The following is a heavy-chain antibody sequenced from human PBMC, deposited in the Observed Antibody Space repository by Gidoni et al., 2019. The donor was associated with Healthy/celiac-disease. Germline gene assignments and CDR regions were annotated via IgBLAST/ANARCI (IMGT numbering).Heavy chain of an antibody. CDR1: GFTFSSSA. D-gene: IGHD4-17*01. Sequence: EVQLVESGGGVVQPGGPLTPSCAASGFTFSSSAMQWVLQASGKGLEWVGRIRSKANSYATAYAASVKGRFTISRDDSKNTAYLQMNSLKTEDTAVYYCTSTVTTPVWGQGTLVTVSS. CDR2: IRSKANSYAT. CDR3: TSTVTTPV. J-gene: IGHJ4*02. V-gene: IGHV3-73*01.